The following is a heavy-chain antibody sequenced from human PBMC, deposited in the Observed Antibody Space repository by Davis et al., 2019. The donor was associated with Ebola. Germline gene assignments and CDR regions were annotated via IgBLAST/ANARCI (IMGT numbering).Heavy chain of an antibody. CDR1: GGSISSSSYY. J-gene: IGHJ5*02. D-gene: IGHD3-16*02. CDR3: AKDQGDYVWGSYRPNWFDP. CDR2: IYYSGST. V-gene: IGHV4-39*02. Sequence: MPGGSLRLSCTVSGGSISSSSYYWGWIRQPPGKGLEWIGSIYYSGSTYYNPSLKSRVTISVDTSKNQFSLKLSSVTAADTAVYYCAKDQGDYVWGSYRPNWFDPWGQGTLVTVSS.